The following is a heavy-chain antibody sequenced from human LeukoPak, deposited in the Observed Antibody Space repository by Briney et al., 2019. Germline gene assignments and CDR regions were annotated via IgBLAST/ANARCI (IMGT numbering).Heavy chain of an antibody. CDR1: GYTFTIYG. CDR2: ISAYNGNT. CDR3: ARPLGYCSSTSCYGGTVFDY. V-gene: IGHV1-18*01. D-gene: IGHD2-2*01. Sequence: AAVNVSCKASGYTFTIYGISWVRQAPGQGLEWMGWISAYNGNTNYAQKLQGRVTMTTDTSTSTAYMELRSLRSDDTAVYYCARPLGYCSSTSCYGGTVFDYWGQGTLVTVSS. J-gene: IGHJ4*02.